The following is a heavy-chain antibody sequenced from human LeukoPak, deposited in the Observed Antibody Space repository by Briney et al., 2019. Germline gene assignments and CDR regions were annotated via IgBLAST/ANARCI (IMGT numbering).Heavy chain of an antibody. D-gene: IGHD3-9*01. V-gene: IGHV3-23*01. J-gene: IGHJ4*02. CDR2: INGRGGST. CDR1: GFTFSSYA. CDR3: AKARPRSDYDLLTGSLFDY. Sequence: PGGSLRLSCAASGFTFSSYAMSWVRQAPGKGLEWVSTINGRGGSTYYADSVKGRFTISRDNSKNTLDLQMTSPRAEDTGVYCCAKARPRSDYDLLTGSLFDYGGQGTLVTVSS.